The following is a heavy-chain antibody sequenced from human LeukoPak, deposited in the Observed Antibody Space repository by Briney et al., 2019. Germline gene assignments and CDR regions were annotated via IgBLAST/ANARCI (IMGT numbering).Heavy chain of an antibody. CDR3: ATISSGWYYFDF. J-gene: IGHJ4*02. V-gene: IGHV3-66*01. Sequence: GGSLRHSCAASGDTVSSNYMSWVREALGKGLEWVSVIYSGGTTYYADSVTDRFTTSRDNSKNTLYIEMNSLRVEDTAVYYCATISSGWYYFDFWGQGTRVTVSS. D-gene: IGHD6-19*01. CDR1: GDTVSSNY. CDR2: IYSGGTT.